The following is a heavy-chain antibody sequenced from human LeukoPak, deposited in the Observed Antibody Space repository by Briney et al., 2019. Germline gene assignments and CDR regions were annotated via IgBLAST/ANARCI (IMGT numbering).Heavy chain of an antibody. D-gene: IGHD6-13*01. CDR1: GYTFTGYY. Sequence: ASVKVSCKASGYTFTGYYMHWVRQAPGQGLEWRGWINPNSGGTNYAQKFKGRVTMTRDKSISTDYMELSRPRSEDTAVYYCARPYSSSWEINQKNNWFDPWGQATLVTVSS. J-gene: IGHJ5*02. V-gene: IGHV1-2*02. CDR2: INPNSGGT. CDR3: ARPYSSSWEINQKNNWFDP.